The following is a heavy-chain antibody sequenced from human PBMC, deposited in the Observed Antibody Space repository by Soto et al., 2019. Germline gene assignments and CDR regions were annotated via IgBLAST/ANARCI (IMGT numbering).Heavy chain of an antibody. Sequence: PSETLSLTCTVSGGSISSSSYYWGWIRQPPGKGLEWIGIIYYSGSTYYNPSLKSRVTISVDTSKNQFSLKLSSVTAADTAVYYCASLWGGDYDFWSGYYDSYYYGMDVWGQGTTVTVSS. CDR3: ASLWGGDYDFWSGYYDSYYYGMDV. J-gene: IGHJ6*02. V-gene: IGHV4-39*01. D-gene: IGHD3-3*01. CDR2: IYYSGST. CDR1: GGSISSSSYY.